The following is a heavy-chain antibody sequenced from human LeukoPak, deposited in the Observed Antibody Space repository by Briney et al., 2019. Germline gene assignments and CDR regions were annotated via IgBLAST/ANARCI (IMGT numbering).Heavy chain of an antibody. Sequence: SETLSLTCTVSGGSISSYYWSWIRQPAGKGLEWIGRIYTSGSTNYNPSLKSRVTMSVDTSKNQFSLKLSSVTAADTAVYYCARHQGAAAAPNWFDPWGQGTLVTVSS. CDR2: IYTSGST. D-gene: IGHD6-13*01. CDR1: GGSISSYY. CDR3: ARHQGAAAAPNWFDP. V-gene: IGHV4-4*07. J-gene: IGHJ5*02.